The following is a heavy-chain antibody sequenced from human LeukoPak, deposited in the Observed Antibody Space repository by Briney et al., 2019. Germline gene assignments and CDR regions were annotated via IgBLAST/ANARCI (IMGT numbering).Heavy chain of an antibody. J-gene: IGHJ6*03. D-gene: IGHD6-19*01. CDR3: AREGSDWNYYYYMDV. CDR2: ISSSSSYI. Sequence: PGGSLRLSCAASGFTFGSYSMNWVRQAPGKGLEWVSSISSSSSYIYYADSVKGRFTISRDNAKNSLYLQMNSLRAEDTAVYYCAREGSDWNYYYYMDVWGKGTTVTISS. V-gene: IGHV3-21*01. CDR1: GFTFGSYS.